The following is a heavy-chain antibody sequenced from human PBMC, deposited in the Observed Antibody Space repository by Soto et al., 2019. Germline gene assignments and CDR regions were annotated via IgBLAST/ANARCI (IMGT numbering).Heavy chain of an antibody. J-gene: IGHJ4*02. D-gene: IGHD6-13*01. CDR3: ARATVAAAGTPYYFDY. Sequence: PVGSLRLSCAASGFTFSSYSMNWVRQAPGKGLEGVSSISSSSSYIYYADSAKGRFTISRDNAKNSLYLQMNSPRAEDTAVYYCARATVAAAGTPYYFDYWGQGTLVTVSS. CDR2: ISSSSSYI. V-gene: IGHV3-21*01. CDR1: GFTFSSYS.